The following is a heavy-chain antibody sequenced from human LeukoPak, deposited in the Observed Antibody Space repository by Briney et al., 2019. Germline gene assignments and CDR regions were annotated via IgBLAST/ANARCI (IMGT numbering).Heavy chain of an antibody. CDR1: GGSISSSSYY. Sequence: SETLSLTCTVSGGSISSSSYYWGWIRQPPGKGLEWIGSIYYSGSTYYNPSLKSRVTISVDTSKNQFSLKLSSVTAADTAVYYCARDTIFTYGSGSYYSEGFDPWGQGTLVTVSS. J-gene: IGHJ5*02. D-gene: IGHD3-10*01. V-gene: IGHV4-39*07. CDR3: ARDTIFTYGSGSYYSEGFDP. CDR2: IYYSGST.